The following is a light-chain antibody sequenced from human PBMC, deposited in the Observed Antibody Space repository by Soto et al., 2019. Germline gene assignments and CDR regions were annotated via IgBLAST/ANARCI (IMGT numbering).Light chain of an antibody. CDR2: WAS. CDR3: QQYYSTPWT. J-gene: IGKJ1*01. CDR1: QRVLDTSNNKIY. Sequence: DIVMTQSPDSLAVSLGERATINCKSSQRVLDTSNNKIYLAWFQQKSGQPPKLLIYWASTRESGVPDRFSGSGSGTDFTLTISSLQAEDVAVYYCQQYYSTPWTFGQGTKVDI. V-gene: IGKV4-1*01.